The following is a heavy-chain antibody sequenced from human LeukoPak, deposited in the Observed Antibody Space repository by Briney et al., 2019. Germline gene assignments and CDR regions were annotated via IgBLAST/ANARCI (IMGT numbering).Heavy chain of an antibody. CDR2: IKQDGSEK. J-gene: IGHJ4*02. CDR3: AREHPAAYFDY. V-gene: IGHV3-7*03. CDR1: GFTISSYW. D-gene: IGHD2-2*01. Sequence: GGSLRLSCAASGFTISSYWMSWVRQAPGKGLEWVANIKQDGSEKYYVDSVKGRFTISRDNAKNSLYLQMNSLRAEDTAVYYCAREHPAAYFDYWGQGTLVTVSS.